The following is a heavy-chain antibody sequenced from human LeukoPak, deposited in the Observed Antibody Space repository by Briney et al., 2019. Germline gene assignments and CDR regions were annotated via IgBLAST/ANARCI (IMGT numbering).Heavy chain of an antibody. J-gene: IGHJ4*02. CDR2: INYSGTT. CDR1: GGSLSGYY. V-gene: IGHV4-34*01. Sequence: SETLSLTCAVYGGSLSGYYWSWIRQPPGKGLEWIGEINYSGTTNYNPSLKSRVTISLDTSTNQFSLKLSSVTAADMAMYYCARHLALSWFGELLLWNYWGQGTLATVSS. D-gene: IGHD3-10*01. CDR3: ARHLALSWFGELLLWNY.